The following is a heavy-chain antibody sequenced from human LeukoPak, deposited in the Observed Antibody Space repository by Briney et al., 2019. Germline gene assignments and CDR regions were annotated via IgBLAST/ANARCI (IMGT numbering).Heavy chain of an antibody. D-gene: IGHD1-26*01. CDR3: ARAYSGTYPPYYFDY. J-gene: IGHJ4*02. V-gene: IGHV3-48*04. CDR2: ISTSSTTI. Sequence: GGSLRLSCAASGFTFSSYSMNWVRQAPGKGLEWVSYISTSSTTIYYADSVKGRFTISRDNAKNPLYLQMNSLRAEDTAVYYCARAYSGTYPPYYFDYWGQGTLVTVSS. CDR1: GFTFSSYS.